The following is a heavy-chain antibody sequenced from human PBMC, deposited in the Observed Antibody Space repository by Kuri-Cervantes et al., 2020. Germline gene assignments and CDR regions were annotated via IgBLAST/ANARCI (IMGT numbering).Heavy chain of an antibody. J-gene: IGHJ5*02. CDR2: INHSGST. D-gene: IGHD3-10*01. CDR1: GGSFSGYY. Sequence: ESLKISCAVYGGSFSGYYWTWIRQPPGKGLEWIGEINHSGSTNYNPSLKSRVTMSADTSKKQFSLKLSSVTAADTAVYYCARARVSHPGLDPWGQGTPVTVSS. CDR3: ARARVSHPGLDP. V-gene: IGHV4-34*01.